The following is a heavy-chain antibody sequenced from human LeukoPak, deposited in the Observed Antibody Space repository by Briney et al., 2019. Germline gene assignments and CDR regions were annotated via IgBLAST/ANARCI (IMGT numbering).Heavy chain of an antibody. CDR3: ARYKISNTYYDILTGYYPSYYMDV. CDR2: IIPIFGTA. V-gene: IGHV1-69*06. Sequence: ASVKVSCKASGGTFSSYAISWVRQAPGQGLEWMGGIIPIFGTANYAQKFQGRVTITADKSTSTAYMELSSLRSEDTAVYYCARYKISNTYYDILTGYYPSYYMDVWGKGTTVTISS. J-gene: IGHJ6*03. D-gene: IGHD3-9*01. CDR1: GGTFSSYA.